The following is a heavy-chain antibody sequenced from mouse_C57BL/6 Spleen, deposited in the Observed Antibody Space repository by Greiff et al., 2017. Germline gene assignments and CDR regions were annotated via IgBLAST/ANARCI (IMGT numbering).Heavy chain of an antibody. CDR3: ARPGESSAYFDY. CDR2: INPGSGGT. Sequence: VQLQQSGAELVRPGTSVKVSCKASGYAFTNYLIEWVKQRPGQGLEWIGVINPGSGGTNYNEKFKGKATLTADKSSSTAYMQLSSLTSEDSAVYFCARPGESSAYFDYWGQGTTLTVSS. CDR1: GYAFTNYL. J-gene: IGHJ2*01. V-gene: IGHV1-54*01. D-gene: IGHD3-2*02.